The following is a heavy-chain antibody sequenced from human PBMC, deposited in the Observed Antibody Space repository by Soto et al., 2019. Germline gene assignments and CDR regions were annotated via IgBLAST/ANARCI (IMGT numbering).Heavy chain of an antibody. D-gene: IGHD1-26*01. CDR2: IYHSGST. V-gene: IGHV4-4*02. Sequence: SETLSLTCAVSGGSISSSNWWSWVRQPPGKGLEWIGEIYHSGSTNYNPSLKSRVTISVDKSKNQFSLKLSSVTAADTAVYYCAREPGGSYANWFDPWGQGTLVTVSS. CDR1: GGSISSSNW. CDR3: AREPGGSYANWFDP. J-gene: IGHJ5*02.